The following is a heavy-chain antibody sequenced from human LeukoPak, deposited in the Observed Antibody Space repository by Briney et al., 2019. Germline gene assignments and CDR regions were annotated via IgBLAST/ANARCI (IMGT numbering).Heavy chain of an antibody. CDR3: ARGQAQQWLVSPWNYYYLDV. V-gene: IGHV3-74*01. CDR2: INSDGSST. J-gene: IGHJ6*03. Sequence: GGSLRLSCAASGFTFSSYWMHWVRQAPGKGLVWVSRINSDGSSTSYADSVKGRFTISRDNAKNTLYLQMNSLRAEDTAVYYCARGQAQQWLVSPWNYYYLDVWGKGTTVTISS. CDR1: GFTFSSYW. D-gene: IGHD6-19*01.